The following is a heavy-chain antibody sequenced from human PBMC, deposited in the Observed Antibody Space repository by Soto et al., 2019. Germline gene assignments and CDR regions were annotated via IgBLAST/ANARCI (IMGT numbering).Heavy chain of an antibody. D-gene: IGHD3-10*01. CDR3: AKALGDGLRVRGVIFYYYYGMDV. Sequence: GGSLRLSCAASGFTFSSYAMSWVRQAPGKGLEWVSAISGSGGSTYYADSVKGRFTISRDNSKNTLYLQMNSLRAEDTAVYYCAKALGDGLRVRGVIFYYYYGMDVWGQGTTVTVSS. J-gene: IGHJ6*02. CDR1: GFTFSSYA. V-gene: IGHV3-23*01. CDR2: ISGSGGST.